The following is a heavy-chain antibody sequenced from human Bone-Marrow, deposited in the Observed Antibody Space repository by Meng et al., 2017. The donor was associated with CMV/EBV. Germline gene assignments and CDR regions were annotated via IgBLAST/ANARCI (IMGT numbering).Heavy chain of an antibody. CDR3: ARVEGVWLELRRSVWFDP. J-gene: IGHJ5*02. CDR1: GSFSGYY. D-gene: IGHD1-7*01. CDR2: INHSGST. V-gene: IGHV4-34*01. Sequence: GSFSGYYWSWIRQPPGKGLEWIGEINHSGSTNNNPSLKSRVTISVDTSKNQFSLKLSSVTAADTAVYYCARVEGVWLELRRSVWFDPWGQGTLVTVSS.